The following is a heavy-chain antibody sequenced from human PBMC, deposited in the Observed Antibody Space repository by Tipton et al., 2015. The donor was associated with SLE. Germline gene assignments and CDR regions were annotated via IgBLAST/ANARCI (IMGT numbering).Heavy chain of an antibody. V-gene: IGHV4-34*01. D-gene: IGHD6-19*01. J-gene: IGHJ4*02. CDR2: INHSGGT. CDR3: ARGSIAVVVY. Sequence: TLSLTCAVYGGSFSGYYWSWIRQPPGKGLEWIGEINHSGGTNYNPSLKSRVTISADTSKNQFSLKLSSVTAADTAVYYCARGSIAVVVYWGQGTLVTVSS. CDR1: GGSFSGYY.